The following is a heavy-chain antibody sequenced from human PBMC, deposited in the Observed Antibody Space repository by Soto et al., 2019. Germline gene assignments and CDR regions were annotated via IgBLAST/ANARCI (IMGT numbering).Heavy chain of an antibody. D-gene: IGHD6-19*01. CDR2: INPNSGGT. CDR1: GYTFTGHY. CDR3: ARASGAVAEGYYFDY. J-gene: IGHJ4*02. Sequence: GASVKVSCKASGYTFTGHYMHWVRQAPGQGLEWMGWINPNSGGTNYAQKFQGRVTMTRATSISTAYMELNRLTSDDTAVYYCARASGAVAEGYYFDYWGQGTLVTVSS. V-gene: IGHV1-2*02.